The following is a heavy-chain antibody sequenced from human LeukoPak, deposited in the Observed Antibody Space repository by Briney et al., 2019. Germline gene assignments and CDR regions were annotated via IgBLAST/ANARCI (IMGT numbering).Heavy chain of an antibody. CDR3: ARGASIVGATTSDY. CDR2: ISSSSSTI. J-gene: IGHJ4*02. V-gene: IGHV3-48*04. D-gene: IGHD1-26*01. CDR1: GFTFSSYS. Sequence: GGSLRLSCAASGFTFSSYSMNWVRQAPGKGLEWVSYISSSSSTIYYADSVKGRFTISRDNAKNSLYLQMNSLRAEDTAVYYCARGASIVGATTSDYWGQGTLVTVSS.